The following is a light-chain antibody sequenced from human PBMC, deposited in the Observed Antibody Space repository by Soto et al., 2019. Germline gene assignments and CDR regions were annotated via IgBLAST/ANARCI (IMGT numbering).Light chain of an antibody. J-gene: IGKJ1*01. CDR2: GAS. Sequence: EIVLTQSPGTLSLSPGERATLSCRASQSGSNNYLAWYPQKPGQAPRLLIYGASNRATGIPDRFNGSGSGTDFTLTISRLEPEDFAVYYCQQYGSSGTFGQGTKVDNK. CDR3: QQYGSSGT. CDR1: QSGSNNY. V-gene: IGKV3-20*01.